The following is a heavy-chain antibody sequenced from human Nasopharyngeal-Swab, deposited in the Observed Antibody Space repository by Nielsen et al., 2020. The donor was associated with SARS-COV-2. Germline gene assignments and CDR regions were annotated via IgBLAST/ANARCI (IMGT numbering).Heavy chain of an antibody. CDR3: ARGKDSSSSSRIWGYYGMDV. Sequence: WVRQAPGQGLEWMGIINPSGGSTSYAQKFQGRVTMTRDTSTSTVYMELSSLRSEDTAVYYCARGKDSSSSSRIWGYYGMDVWGQGTTVTVS. D-gene: IGHD6-6*01. V-gene: IGHV1-46*01. CDR2: INPSGGST. J-gene: IGHJ6*02.